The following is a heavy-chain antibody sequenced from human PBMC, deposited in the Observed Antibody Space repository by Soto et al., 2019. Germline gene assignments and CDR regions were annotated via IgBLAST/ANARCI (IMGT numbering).Heavy chain of an antibody. V-gene: IGHV3-23*01. Sequence: GGSLRLSCAASEFTFSNYAMSWVRQAPGKGPEWVSAISYGGGTTYYADSVKGRFTISRDNAKNTLFLQMDSLRADDTAVYHCVRDRADVVTNYHPMFDSWGLGTLVTVSS. CDR1: EFTFSNYA. D-gene: IGHD3-22*01. J-gene: IGHJ4*02. CDR2: ISYGGGTT. CDR3: VRDRADVVTNYHPMFDS.